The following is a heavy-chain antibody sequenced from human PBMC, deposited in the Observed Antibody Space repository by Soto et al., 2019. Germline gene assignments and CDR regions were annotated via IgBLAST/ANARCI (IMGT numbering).Heavy chain of an antibody. V-gene: IGHV4-59*01. CDR3: ARAGIAAAGTYYYYYGMDV. D-gene: IGHD6-13*01. CDR1: GGSISSYY. CDR2: IYYSGST. J-gene: IGHJ6*02. Sequence: KPSETLSLTCTVSGGSISSYYWSWIRQPPGKGLEWIGYIYYSGSTNYNPSLKSRVTISVDTSKNQFSLKLSSVTAADTAVYYCARAGIAAAGTYYYYYGMDVWGQGTTVTVSS.